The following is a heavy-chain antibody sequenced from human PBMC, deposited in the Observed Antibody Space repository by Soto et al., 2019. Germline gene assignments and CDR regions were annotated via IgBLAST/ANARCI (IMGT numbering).Heavy chain of an antibody. V-gene: IGHV4-59*08. Sequence: SSETLSLTCTVSGGSISSYYWSWIRQPPGKGLEWIGYIYYSGSTNYNPSLKSRVTISVDTSKNQFSLKLDSVTAADTAFYYCARLGGYYQAFDHWGQGTLVTVSS. CDR2: IYYSGST. CDR1: GGSISSYY. CDR3: ARLGGYYQAFDH. J-gene: IGHJ4*02. D-gene: IGHD3-3*01.